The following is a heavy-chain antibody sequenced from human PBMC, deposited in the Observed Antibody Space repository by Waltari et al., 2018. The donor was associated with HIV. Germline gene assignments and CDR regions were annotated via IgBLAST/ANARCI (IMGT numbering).Heavy chain of an antibody. D-gene: IGHD3-10*01. J-gene: IGHJ3*02. CDR1: GYTFTSYG. CDR3: ALLWGDAFDI. V-gene: IGHV1-18*01. Sequence: QLVQSGVEVKNPGSSVKLSCKASGYTFTSYGIRWVRQAPGQGLEWMGGIRAYNGDTNDAQRFQGRVTMTTDTSTSTAYMELRSLRSDDTAVYYCALLWGDAFDIWGQGTMVIVSS. CDR2: IRAYNGDT.